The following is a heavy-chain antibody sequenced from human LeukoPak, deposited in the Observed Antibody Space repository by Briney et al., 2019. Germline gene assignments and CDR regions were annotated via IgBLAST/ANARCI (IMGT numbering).Heavy chain of an antibody. D-gene: IGHD1-26*01. V-gene: IGHV4-59*01. J-gene: IGHJ4*02. CDR3: ARSHSGSYYQFDY. Sequence: SETLSLTCTVSGVSISSYYWSWIRQPPGKGLEWIGYIYYSGSTNYNPSLKSRVTISVDTSKNQFSLKLSSVTAADTAVYYCARSHSGSYYQFDYWGQGTLVTVSS. CDR2: IYYSGST. CDR1: GVSISSYY.